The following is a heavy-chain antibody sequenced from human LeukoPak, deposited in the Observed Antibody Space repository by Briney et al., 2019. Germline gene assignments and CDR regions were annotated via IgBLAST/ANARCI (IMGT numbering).Heavy chain of an antibody. V-gene: IGHV3-30*03. Sequence: GGSLRLSCAASGFTFSSYGMHWVRQAPGKGLEWVAVISYDGSNKYYADSVKGRFTISRDNSKNTLYLQMNSLRAEDTAVYYCARDLYYYDSSGYFNYWGQGTLVTVPS. D-gene: IGHD3-22*01. J-gene: IGHJ4*02. CDR2: ISYDGSNK. CDR3: ARDLYYYDSSGYFNY. CDR1: GFTFSSYG.